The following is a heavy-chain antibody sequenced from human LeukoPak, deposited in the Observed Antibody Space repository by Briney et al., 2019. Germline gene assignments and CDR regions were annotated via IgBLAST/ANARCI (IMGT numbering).Heavy chain of an antibody. D-gene: IGHD3-10*01. CDR1: GYTFTGYY. V-gene: IGHV1-2*02. CDR2: INPNSGGT. Sequence: GASVKVSCKASGYTFTGYYMHWVRQAPGQGLEWMGWINPNSGGTNYAQKFQGRVTMTRDTSISTAYMELSRLRSDDTAVYYCARVSVLLWFGELFDYWGQGTLVTVSS. CDR3: ARVSVLLWFGELFDY. J-gene: IGHJ4*02.